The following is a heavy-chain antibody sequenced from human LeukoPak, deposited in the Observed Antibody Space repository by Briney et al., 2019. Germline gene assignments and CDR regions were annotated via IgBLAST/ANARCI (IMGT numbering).Heavy chain of an antibody. Sequence: YGPTLVKPTQTLTLTCTFSGFSLSTSGVGVGWIRQPPGKALEWLALIYWNDDKRYSPSLKSRLTITKDTSKNQVVLTMTNMDPVDTATYYCAHIARYRVVRGVIIREYYFDYWGQGTLVTVSS. J-gene: IGHJ4*02. CDR3: AHIARYRVVRGVIIREYYFDY. V-gene: IGHV2-5*01. CDR2: IYWNDDK. CDR1: GFSLSTSGVG. D-gene: IGHD3-10*01.